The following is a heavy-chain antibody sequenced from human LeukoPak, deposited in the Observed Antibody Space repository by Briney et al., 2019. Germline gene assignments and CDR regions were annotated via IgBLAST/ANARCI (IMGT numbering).Heavy chain of an antibody. V-gene: IGHV4-34*01. J-gene: IGHJ3*02. Sequence: PPETLSLTCSVYGGSFSDYFWSWIRQSPGKGLEWIGEIDDGGNTNYNPSLISRVIVSMEKSKKQFSLVMRSVTAADTAVYYCARFSRITWGDWGDAFDIWGQGTTVIVSS. CDR2: IDDGGNT. CDR1: GGSFSDYF. CDR3: ARFSRITWGDWGDAFDI. D-gene: IGHD2-21*02.